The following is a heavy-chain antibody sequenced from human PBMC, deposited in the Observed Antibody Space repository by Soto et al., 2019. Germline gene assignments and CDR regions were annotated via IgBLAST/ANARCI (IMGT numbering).Heavy chain of an antibody. V-gene: IGHV1-69*13. CDR3: ARDIGLVYSYAYSDGMDV. D-gene: IGHD5-18*01. J-gene: IGHJ6*02. Sequence: SVKVSCKASGGTFSSYAISWVRQAPGQGLEWMGGIIPIFGTANYAQKFQGRVTITADESTSTAYMELSRLRSEDTAVYYCARDIGLVYSYAYSDGMDVWGQGTTVTVSS. CDR2: IIPIFGTA. CDR1: GGTFSSYA.